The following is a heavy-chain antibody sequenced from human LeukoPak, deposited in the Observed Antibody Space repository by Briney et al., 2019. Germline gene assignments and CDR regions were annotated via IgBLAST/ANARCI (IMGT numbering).Heavy chain of an antibody. CDR1: GFTFSSYD. CDR2: IGTSGDT. CDR3: ARAGKRSAFDI. J-gene: IGHJ3*02. V-gene: IGHV3-13*01. Sequence: GGSLRLSCAASGFTFSSYDMHWVRQATGNGLKWVSVIGTSGDTYYPGSVKGRFTISRENAKNSLYLQMNSLRAGDTAVYYCARAGKRSAFDIWGQGTMVTVSS.